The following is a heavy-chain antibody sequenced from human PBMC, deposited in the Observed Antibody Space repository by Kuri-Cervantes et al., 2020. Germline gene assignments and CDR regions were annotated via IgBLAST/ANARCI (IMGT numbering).Heavy chain of an antibody. CDR3: ARNYYYMDV. J-gene: IGHJ6*03. CDR2: ISSGGSTI. Sequence: GGSLRLSCAASGFTFSSYSMNWVRQVPGKGLEWVSYISSGGSTIYYADFVKGRFTISRDNAKNSLYLQMNSLRAEDTAVYYCARNYYYMDVWGKGTTVTVSS. CDR1: GFTFSSYS. V-gene: IGHV3-48*01.